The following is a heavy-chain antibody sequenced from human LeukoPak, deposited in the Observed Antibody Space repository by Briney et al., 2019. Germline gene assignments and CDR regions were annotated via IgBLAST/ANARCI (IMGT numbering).Heavy chain of an antibody. CDR3: ARDMSGYCSGGRCYNMGYFDY. D-gene: IGHD2-15*01. V-gene: IGHV3-30-3*01. J-gene: IGHJ4*02. Sequence: PGKSLRLSCAASGFTFSSYAMHWVRQAPGMGLEWVAVISYDGSNKYYADSVKGRFTISRDNSKNTLYVQMNSLRAEDTAVYNCARDMSGYCSGGRCYNMGYFDYWGQGTLVTVSS. CDR1: GFTFSSYA. CDR2: ISYDGSNK.